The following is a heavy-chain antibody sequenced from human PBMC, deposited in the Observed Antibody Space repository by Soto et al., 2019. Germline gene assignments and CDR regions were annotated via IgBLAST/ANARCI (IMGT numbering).Heavy chain of an antibody. CDR3: ARAYYYGSGSYYTYYYYMDV. CDR1: GYTFTSYD. J-gene: IGHJ6*03. V-gene: IGHV1-8*01. D-gene: IGHD3-10*01. Sequence: SVKVSCKASGYTFTSYDINWVRQATGQGLEWMGWMNPNSGNTGYAQKFQGRVTMTRNTSISTAYMELSSLRSEDTAVYYCARAYYYGSGSYYTYYYYMDVWGKGTTVTVSS. CDR2: MNPNSGNT.